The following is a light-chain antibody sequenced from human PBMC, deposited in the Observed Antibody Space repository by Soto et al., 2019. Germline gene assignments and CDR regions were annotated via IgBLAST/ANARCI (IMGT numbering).Light chain of an antibody. Sequence: QSVLTQPASVSGSPGQWITISCTGTSSDVGGHNYVSWYQQHAGKAHKLIIHEVTNRPSGVSHRFSGSKSGNTASLTISGLKAEDVADYYCSSYTGSTDSVFGTGTK. CDR1: SSDVGGHNY. J-gene: IGLJ1*01. CDR3: SSYTGSTDSV. CDR2: EVT. V-gene: IGLV2-14*01.